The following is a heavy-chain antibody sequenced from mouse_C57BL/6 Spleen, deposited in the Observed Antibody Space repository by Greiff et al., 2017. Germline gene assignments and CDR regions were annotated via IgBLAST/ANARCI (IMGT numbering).Heavy chain of an antibody. V-gene: IGHV1-50*01. Sequence: QVQLQQPGAELVKPGASVKLSCKASGYTFTSYWMQWVKQRPGQGLEWIGEIDPSDSYTNYNQKFKGKATLTVDTSSSTAYMQLSSLTSEDSAVYYCARGLLYSNYNFDVWGTGTTVTVSS. J-gene: IGHJ1*03. D-gene: IGHD2-5*01. CDR3: ARGLLYSNYNFDV. CDR2: IDPSDSYT. CDR1: GYTFTSYW.